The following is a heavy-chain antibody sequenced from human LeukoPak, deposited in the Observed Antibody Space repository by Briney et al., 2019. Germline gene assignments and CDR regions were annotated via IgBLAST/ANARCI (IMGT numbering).Heavy chain of an antibody. D-gene: IGHD5-18*01. Sequence: PSETLSLTCTVSGYSIRNGYFWGWVRQSPGKGLEWIGNIHQSGSTSYNPSLQSRVTISVDTSKNQFSLKLSSVTAADTAVYYCARVADTRIYYYYGMDVWGQGTTVTVSS. CDR1: GYSIRNGYF. V-gene: IGHV4-38-2*02. CDR2: IHQSGST. J-gene: IGHJ6*02. CDR3: ARVADTRIYYYYGMDV.